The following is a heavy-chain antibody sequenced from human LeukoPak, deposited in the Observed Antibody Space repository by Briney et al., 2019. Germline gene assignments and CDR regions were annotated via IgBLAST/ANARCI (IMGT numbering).Heavy chain of an antibody. V-gene: IGHV3-66*01. CDR1: GFTVSSNY. D-gene: IGHD6-13*01. CDR3: ARDTQPVSSWYGSASSYYYGMDV. Sequence: GGSLRLSCAASGFTVSSNYMSWVRQAPGKGLEWVSVIYSGGSTYYADSVKGRFTISRDNSKNTLYLQMNSLRAEDTAVYYCARDTQPVSSWYGSASSYYYGMDVWGQGTTVTVSS. CDR2: IYSGGST. J-gene: IGHJ6*02.